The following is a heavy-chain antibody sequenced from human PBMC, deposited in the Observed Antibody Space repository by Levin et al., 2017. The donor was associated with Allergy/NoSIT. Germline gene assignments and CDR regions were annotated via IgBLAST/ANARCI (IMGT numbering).Heavy chain of an antibody. D-gene: IGHD3-3*01. CDR3: ARKLGNFWSGYNYFDY. V-gene: IGHV3-48*03. Sequence: GGSLRLSCAASGFTFSSYEMNWVRRAPGKGLEWVSNISITGSTIYSADPAKGRFTIPRDNAKNSLYRHMNSLRAEDTAVYYCARKLGNFWSGYNYFDYWGQGTLVTVSS. J-gene: IGHJ4*02. CDR2: ISITGSTI. CDR1: GFTFSSYE.